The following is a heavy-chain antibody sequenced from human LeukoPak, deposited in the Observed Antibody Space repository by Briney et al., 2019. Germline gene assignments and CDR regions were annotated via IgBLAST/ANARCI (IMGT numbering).Heavy chain of an antibody. D-gene: IGHD2-2*01. J-gene: IGHJ4*02. CDR2: ISSSGSYV. V-gene: IGHV3-21*01. Sequence: GGSLRLSCAASGFTFINNNMNWVRQAPGKGLEWVSSISSSGSYVYYADSVKGRFTISRDNAKNSLYLQMNSLRGEDTAVYYCARGRGDCSSTSCREGYFDYWGQGTLVTVSS. CDR3: ARGRGDCSSTSCREGYFDY. CDR1: GFTFINNN.